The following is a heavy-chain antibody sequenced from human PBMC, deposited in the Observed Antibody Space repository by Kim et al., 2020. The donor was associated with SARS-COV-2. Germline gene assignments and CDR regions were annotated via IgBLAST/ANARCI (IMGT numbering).Heavy chain of an antibody. J-gene: IGHJ3*02. D-gene: IGHD3-3*01. CDR3: AKGYDFWSDDAFDI. Sequence: GGSLRLSCAASGFTFDDYAMHWVRQAPGKGLEWVSGISWNSGSIGYADSVKGRFTISRDNAKNSLYLQMNSLRAEDTALYYCAKGYDFWSDDAFDIWGQGTMVTVSS. CDR1: GFTFDDYA. CDR2: ISWNSGSI. V-gene: IGHV3-9*01.